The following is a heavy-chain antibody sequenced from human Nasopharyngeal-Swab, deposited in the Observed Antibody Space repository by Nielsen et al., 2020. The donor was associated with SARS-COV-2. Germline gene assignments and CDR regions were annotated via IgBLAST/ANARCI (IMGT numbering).Heavy chain of an antibody. CDR1: GFTFSRYA. V-gene: IGHV3-30*04. Sequence: GGSLRLSCAASGFTFSRYAMHWVRQAPGKGLEWVAIISYDGSKTYYSDSVKGRFTISRDNSRNTLYLVMNSLRSEDTAVYYCARVENIVVGYGMDVWGQGTTVTVSS. CDR2: ISYDGSKT. J-gene: IGHJ6*02. D-gene: IGHD2-2*01. CDR3: ARVENIVVGYGMDV.